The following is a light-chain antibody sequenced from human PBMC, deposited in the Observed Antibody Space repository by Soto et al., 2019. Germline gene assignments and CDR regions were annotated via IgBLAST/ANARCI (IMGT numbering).Light chain of an antibody. V-gene: IGLV2-8*01. CDR3: SSYGGSNNLV. CDR1: SSDVGGYNY. J-gene: IGLJ2*01. CDR2: EVN. Sequence: QSALTQPPSASGSPGQSVTISCTGTSSDVGGYNYVSWYQQHPGKVPKLMIYEVNKRPSGVPDRFSGSKSGNTASLTVSGLQAEDEADYYCSSYGGSNNLVFGGGIKLTVL.